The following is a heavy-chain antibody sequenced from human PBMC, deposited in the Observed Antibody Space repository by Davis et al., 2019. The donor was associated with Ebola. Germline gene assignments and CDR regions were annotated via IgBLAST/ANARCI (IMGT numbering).Heavy chain of an antibody. CDR1: GVSTSRHY. CDR3: SERGSSV. J-gene: IGHJ4*02. CDR2: IYYTGSA. Sequence: PSETLSLTCTVSGVSTSRHYWSWIRQLPGKRLEWIGSIYYTGSAYYNSSLASRATISVDTSNNQFSLKLTSVNAADTAMYYCSERGSSVWGQGTLVTVSS. D-gene: IGHD3-10*01. V-gene: IGHV4-59*03.